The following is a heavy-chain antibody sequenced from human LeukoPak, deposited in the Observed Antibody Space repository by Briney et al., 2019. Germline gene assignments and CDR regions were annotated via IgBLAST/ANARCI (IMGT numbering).Heavy chain of an antibody. J-gene: IGHJ3*02. Sequence: GGSLRLSCAASGFSLNNYWMHWVRQAPGKGLVWVSRVSSDGTSTHYADSVKGRFTISRDSAKNTLYLETNSLRAEDTAVYYCAKAATGTRNGFDIWGQGTMVTVSS. CDR2: VSSDGTST. D-gene: IGHD6-13*01. CDR3: AKAATGTRNGFDI. V-gene: IGHV3-74*01. CDR1: GFSLNNYW.